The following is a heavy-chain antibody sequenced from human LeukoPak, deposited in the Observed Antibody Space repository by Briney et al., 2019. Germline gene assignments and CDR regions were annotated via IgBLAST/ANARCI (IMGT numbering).Heavy chain of an antibody. D-gene: IGHD3-22*01. J-gene: IGHJ4*02. Sequence: GGSLRLSCAASGFTFSDYYMSWIRQAPGKGLEWVSYISSSGSTIYYADSVKGRFTISRDNAKNSLYLQMNSLRAEDTAVYYCARSRGTTSWYYYDSSGYYLDYWGQGTLVTVSS. CDR2: ISSSGSTI. CDR3: ARSRGTTSWYYYDSSGYYLDY. V-gene: IGHV3-11*04. CDR1: GFTFSDYY.